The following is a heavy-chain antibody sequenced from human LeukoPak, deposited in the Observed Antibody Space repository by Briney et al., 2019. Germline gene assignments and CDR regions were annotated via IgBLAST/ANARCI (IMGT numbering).Heavy chain of an antibody. D-gene: IGHD3-22*01. CDR2: IYPGGSDT. J-gene: IGHJ5*02. CDR3: ARLGYYYDSSGYDWFDP. CDR1: GYSFTSYW. V-gene: IGHV5-51*01. Sequence: GESLKISCKGSGYSFTSYWIGWVRQMPGKGLEWMGIIYPGGSDTRYSPSFQGQVTISADKSISTAYLQWSSLKASDTAMYYCARLGYYYDSSGYDWFDPWGQGTLVTVSS.